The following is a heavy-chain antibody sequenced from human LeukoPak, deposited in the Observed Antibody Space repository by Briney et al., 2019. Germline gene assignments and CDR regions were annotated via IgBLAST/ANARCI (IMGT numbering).Heavy chain of an antibody. CDR3: ARGHTVTTGEGFDP. CDR2: SYYTGST. CDR1: GGSISSSTYY. D-gene: IGHD4-17*01. Sequence: PSETLSLTCTVSGGSISSSTYYWGWIRQPPGKGLEWIGSSYYTGSTYYNPSPKSRVTISVDTSKNQFSLRLSSVTAADTAVYYCARGHTVTTGEGFDPWGQGTLVTVSS. J-gene: IGHJ5*02. V-gene: IGHV4-39*01.